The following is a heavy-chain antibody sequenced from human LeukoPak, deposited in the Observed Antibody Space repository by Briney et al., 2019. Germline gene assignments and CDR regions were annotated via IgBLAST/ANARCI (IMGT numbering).Heavy chain of an antibody. Sequence: GGSLRLSCAASGFTFSSYGMHWVRQAPGKGLEWVAVISYDGSNKYYADSVKGRFTISRDNSKNTLYLQMNSLRAEDTAVYYCAKDGIAAAGTDFDYWGQGTLVTVSS. CDR2: ISYDGSNK. CDR1: GFTFSSYG. D-gene: IGHD6-13*01. V-gene: IGHV3-30*18. J-gene: IGHJ4*02. CDR3: AKDGIAAAGTDFDY.